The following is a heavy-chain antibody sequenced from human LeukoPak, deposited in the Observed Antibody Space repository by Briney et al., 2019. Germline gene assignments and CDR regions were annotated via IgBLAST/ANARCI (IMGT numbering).Heavy chain of an antibody. CDR1: GHTFTGYY. V-gene: IGHV1-2*02. D-gene: IGHD3-10*01. CDR2: INPNSGGT. J-gene: IGHJ4*02. Sequence: GASVKVSCKASGHTFTGYYMHWVRQAPGQGLEWMGWINPNSGGTNYAQKFQGRVTMTRDTSISTAYMELSRLRSDDTAVYYCARDEGNTMVRGVILYYFDYWGQGTLVTVSS. CDR3: ARDEGNTMVRGVILYYFDY.